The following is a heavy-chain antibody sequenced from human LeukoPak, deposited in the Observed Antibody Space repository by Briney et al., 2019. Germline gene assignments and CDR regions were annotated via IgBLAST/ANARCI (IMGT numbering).Heavy chain of an antibody. CDR1: GFSFGKYW. CDR3: ATGYTSGTRIDY. D-gene: IGHD6-19*01. J-gene: IGHJ4*02. V-gene: IGHV3-7*01. CDR2: IKLDGSEK. Sequence: GGSLRLSCVASGFSFGKYWMSWVRQAPGKGLEWVANIKLDGSEKNYVDSVKGRFTISRDNTKNSLYLQMNSLRAEDTAVYYCATGYTSGTRIDYWGQGTQVTVSS.